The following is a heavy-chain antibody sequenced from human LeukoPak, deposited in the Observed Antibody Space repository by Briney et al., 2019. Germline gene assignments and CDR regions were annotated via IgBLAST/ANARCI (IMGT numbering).Heavy chain of an antibody. CDR2: ISGSGGNT. D-gene: IGHD1-26*01. Sequence: SGGSLRLSCAASGFTFSSYAMNWVRQAPGKGLEWVSSISGSGGNTYYADSVKGRFTISRDNPKSTLYLQMNSLRAEDTAVYYCAKSGILGAIFRYGFDPWGQGTLVTVSS. V-gene: IGHV3-23*01. CDR3: AKSGILGAIFRYGFDP. CDR1: GFTFSSYA. J-gene: IGHJ5*02.